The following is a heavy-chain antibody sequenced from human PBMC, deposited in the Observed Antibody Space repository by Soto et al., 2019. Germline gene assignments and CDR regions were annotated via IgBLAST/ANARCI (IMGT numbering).Heavy chain of an antibody. Sequence: EVQLVESGGGLVQPGGSLRLSCAASGFIFSSYSMNWVRQAPGKGLEWVSYISSSSSTIYYADSVKGRFTISRDNAKNSLYLKMNRLRDEDTAVYYCARDGYCISTSCYLSDWVHYGMDVWGQGTTVTVSS. D-gene: IGHD2-2*03. CDR1: GFIFSSYS. CDR3: ARDGYCISTSCYLSDWVHYGMDV. V-gene: IGHV3-48*02. J-gene: IGHJ6*02. CDR2: ISSSSSTI.